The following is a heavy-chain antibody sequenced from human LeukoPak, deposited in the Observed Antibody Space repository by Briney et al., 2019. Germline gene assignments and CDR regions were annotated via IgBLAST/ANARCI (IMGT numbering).Heavy chain of an antibody. Sequence: GGSLRLSCAASGITFRSYSMNWVRQAPGKGLEWIGRSKNKDYAYSTVYAASVKGRFTFSRDDPKNSLYLQMNSLTTEDTAVYYCTRIFYYGTRGYYPDFWGQGTLVTVSS. V-gene: IGHV3-72*01. CDR2: SKNKDYAYST. J-gene: IGHJ4*02. D-gene: IGHD3-22*01. CDR3: TRIFYYGTRGYYPDF. CDR1: GITFRSYS.